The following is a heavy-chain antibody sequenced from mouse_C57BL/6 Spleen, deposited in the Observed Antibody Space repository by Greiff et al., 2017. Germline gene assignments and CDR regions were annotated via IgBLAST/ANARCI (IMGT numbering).Heavy chain of an antibody. CDR1: GYTFTSYW. CDR2: IDPSDSET. D-gene: IGHD2-1*01. V-gene: IGHV1-52*01. J-gene: IGHJ3*01. Sequence: QVQLQQPGAELVRPGSSVKLSCKASGYTFTSYWMHWVKQRPIQGLEWIGNIDPSDSETHYNQKFKDKATLTVDKSSSTAYMQLSSLTSEDSAVYYYARSNYGNGFAYWGQGTLVTVSA. CDR3: ARSNYGNGFAY.